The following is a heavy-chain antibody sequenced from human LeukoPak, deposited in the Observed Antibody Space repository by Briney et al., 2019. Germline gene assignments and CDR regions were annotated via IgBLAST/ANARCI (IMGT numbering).Heavy chain of an antibody. CDR3: ARGRGRTDSY. J-gene: IGHJ4*02. D-gene: IGHD1/OR15-1a*01. Sequence: SETLSLTCTVSGGSISSYYWSWIRQPPGKGLEWIGYIYYSGTTNYNPSLKSRVTISVDTSKNQFSLKLSSVTAADTAVYYCARGRGRTDSYWGQGTLVTVSS. CDR1: GGSISSYY. CDR2: IYYSGTT. V-gene: IGHV4-59*12.